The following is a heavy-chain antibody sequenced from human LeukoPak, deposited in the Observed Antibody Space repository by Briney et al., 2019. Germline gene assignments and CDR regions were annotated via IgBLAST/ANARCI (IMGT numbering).Heavy chain of an antibody. V-gene: IGHV3-30*01. Sequence: HPGRSLRLSCAASGFTSSSYAMHWVRQAPGKGLEWVAVISYDGSNKYYADSVKGRFTISRDYSKNTLYLQMNSLRAEDTAVYYCARDPPPKYCSSTSCYTSGYFDYWGQGTLVTVSS. D-gene: IGHD2-2*02. CDR2: ISYDGSNK. J-gene: IGHJ4*02. CDR1: GFTSSSYA. CDR3: ARDPPPKYCSSTSCYTSGYFDY.